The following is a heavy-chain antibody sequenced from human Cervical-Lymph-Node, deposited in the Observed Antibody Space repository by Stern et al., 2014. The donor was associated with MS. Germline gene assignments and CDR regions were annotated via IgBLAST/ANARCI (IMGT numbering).Heavy chain of an antibody. V-gene: IGHV3-30*01. CDR3: ARGGAVTTSDYYLDY. CDR1: GFTFSYHA. D-gene: IGHD4-17*01. J-gene: IGHJ4*02. Sequence: VQLVESGGGVVQPGRSLRLSCAASGFTFSYHAMHWVRQAPGKGLEWVALISYDVIDKNDADSVKGRFTISRDNSRNTLYLQMNSLRVDDTAVYYCARGGAVTTSDYYLDYWGQGILVTVSS. CDR2: ISYDVIDK.